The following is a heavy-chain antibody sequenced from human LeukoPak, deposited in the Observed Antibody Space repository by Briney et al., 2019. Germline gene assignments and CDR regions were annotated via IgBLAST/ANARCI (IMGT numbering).Heavy chain of an antibody. CDR3: AKHGFYAFNV. D-gene: IGHD5-24*01. Sequence: GGSLGLSCAASGFTFRAHWMSWVRQAPGLGLEWVASIDFDGSAEYYLDSVTGRFTISRDNAKNSVYLQMNGLRTEDTALYFCAKHGFYAFNVWGKGTMVTVSS. J-gene: IGHJ3*01. V-gene: IGHV3-7*01. CDR2: IDFDGSAE. CDR1: GFTFRAHW.